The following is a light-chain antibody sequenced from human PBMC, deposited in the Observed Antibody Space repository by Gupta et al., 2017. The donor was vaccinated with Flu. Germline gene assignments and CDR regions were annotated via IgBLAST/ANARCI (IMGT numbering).Light chain of an antibody. V-gene: IGLV2-23*01. CDR2: EGS. CDR3: CSYAGGSTWV. J-gene: IGLJ3*02. CDR1: NSDVWNYNL. Sequence: QSALTQPASVSGSPGQSITISCIGTNSDVWNYNLVSWYQQHPGKAPKLMIYEGSKRPSGVSNRCSGSKSGNTASLTISGLQAEDGADYYCCSYAGGSTWVFGGGTKLTVL.